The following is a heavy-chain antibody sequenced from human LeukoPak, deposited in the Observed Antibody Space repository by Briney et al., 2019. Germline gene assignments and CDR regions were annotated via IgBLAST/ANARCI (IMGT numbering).Heavy chain of an antibody. CDR2: IYYSGST. J-gene: IGHJ4*02. CDR3: ARIYYYDSSGYYYSFDY. Sequence: SETLSLTCTVSGGSISSSSYYWGWIRQPPGKGLEWIGSIYYSGSTYYNPSLKSRVTISVDTSKNQFSLELSSVTAADTAVYYCARIYYYDSSGYYYSFDYWGQGTLVTVSS. CDR1: GGSISSSSYY. D-gene: IGHD3-22*01. V-gene: IGHV4-39*07.